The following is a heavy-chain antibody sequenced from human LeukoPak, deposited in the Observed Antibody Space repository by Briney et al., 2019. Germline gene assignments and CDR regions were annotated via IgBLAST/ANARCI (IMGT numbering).Heavy chain of an antibody. V-gene: IGHV4-59*01. Sequence: SETLSLTCTVSGGSISSYYWSWIRQPPGKGLEWIGYIYYSGSTNYNPSLKSRVTISVDTSKNQFSLKLSSVTAADTAVYYCARGDYTNYGWFDPWGQGTLVTVSS. CDR1: GGSISSYY. CDR3: ARGDYTNYGWFDP. CDR2: IYYSGST. D-gene: IGHD4-11*01. J-gene: IGHJ5*02.